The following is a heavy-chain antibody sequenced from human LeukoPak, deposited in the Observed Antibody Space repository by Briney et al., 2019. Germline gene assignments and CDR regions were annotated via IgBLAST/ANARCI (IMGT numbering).Heavy chain of an antibody. Sequence: GGSLRLSCAASGFTFDDYGMSWVRQAPGKGLEWVSGINWNGGSTGYADSVKGRFTISRDNAKNSLYLQMNSLRAEDTALYYCARVAAYSSSWYSLFDYWGQGTLVTVSS. CDR2: INWNGGST. CDR1: GFTFDDYG. J-gene: IGHJ4*02. D-gene: IGHD6-13*01. CDR3: ARVAAYSSSWYSLFDY. V-gene: IGHV3-20*04.